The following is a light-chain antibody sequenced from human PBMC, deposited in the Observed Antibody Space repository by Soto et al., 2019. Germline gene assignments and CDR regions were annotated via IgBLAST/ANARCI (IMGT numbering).Light chain of an antibody. V-gene: IGKV3-15*01. CDR3: QQYYNWPRT. CDR2: GAS. J-gene: IGKJ1*01. Sequence: EIVLTQSPATLSGSPGESATLSCRADQSVSTYLAWYQQKSGQAPRLLIYGASSRATGIPARFSGSGSETQFTLTISSLQSEDFAVYYCQQYYNWPRTFGQGTKVDIK. CDR1: QSVSTY.